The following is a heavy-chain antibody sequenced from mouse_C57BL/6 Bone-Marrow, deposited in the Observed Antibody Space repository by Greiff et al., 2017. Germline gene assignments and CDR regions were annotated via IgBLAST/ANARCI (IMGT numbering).Heavy chain of an antibody. Sequence: VQLQQPGAELVRPGSSVKLSCKASGYTFTSYWMHWVKQRPIQGLEWIGNIDPSDSETHYNQKFKDKATLTVDKSSSTAYMRLSSLTSEDSAVYYCAHSSGLAWFAFWGQGTLVTVSA. D-gene: IGHD3-2*02. J-gene: IGHJ3*01. CDR1: GYTFTSYW. CDR2: IDPSDSET. CDR3: AHSSGLAWFAF. V-gene: IGHV1-52*01.